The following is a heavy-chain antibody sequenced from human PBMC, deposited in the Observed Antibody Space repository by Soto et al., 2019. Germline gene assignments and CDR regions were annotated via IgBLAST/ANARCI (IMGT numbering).Heavy chain of an antibody. D-gene: IGHD3-22*01. V-gene: IGHV1-8*01. CDR2: MNPNSGNT. CDR1: GYTFTSYD. Sequence: QVQLVQSGAEVKKPGASVKVSCKASGYTFTSYDINWVRQATGQGLEWMGWMNPNSGNTGYAQKFKGRVTMTRNTSISTAYMELSSLRSEDTAVYYCARVGYYYDSSGYYLSFDYWGQGTLVTVSS. J-gene: IGHJ4*02. CDR3: ARVGYYYDSSGYYLSFDY.